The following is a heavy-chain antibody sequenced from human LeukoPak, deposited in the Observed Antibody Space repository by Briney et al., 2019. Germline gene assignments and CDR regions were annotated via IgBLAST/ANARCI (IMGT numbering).Heavy chain of an antibody. J-gene: IGHJ4*02. V-gene: IGHV1-2*02. CDR3: ARGARWGAILWWPDY. Sequence: ASVKVSCKASGYTFTSYGISWVRQAPGQGLEWMGWINPHSGGTNYAQKFQGRVTMTRDTSISTAYMELSRLRSDDTAVYYCARGARWGAILWWPDYWGQGTLVTVSS. D-gene: IGHD2-21*01. CDR2: INPHSGGT. CDR1: GYTFTSYG.